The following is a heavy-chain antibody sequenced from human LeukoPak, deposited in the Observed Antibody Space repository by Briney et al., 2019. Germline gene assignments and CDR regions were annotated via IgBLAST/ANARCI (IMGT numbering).Heavy chain of an antibody. CDR3: ARYGDRGFDF. CDR2: ISSSGRTI. D-gene: IGHD4-17*01. J-gene: IGHJ4*02. V-gene: IGHV3-48*03. Sequence: GGSLRLSCAASGFIFSSYEMMWVRQAPGKGLEWVSYISSSGRTIYYADSVKGRFIISRDNAKNSLYLQTNSLRAEDTAVYYCARYGDRGFDFWGQGTRVTVSS. CDR1: GFIFSSYE.